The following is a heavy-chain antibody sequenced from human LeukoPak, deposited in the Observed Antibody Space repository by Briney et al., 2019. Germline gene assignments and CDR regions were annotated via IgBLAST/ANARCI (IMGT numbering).Heavy chain of an antibody. CDR1: GGSISSYY. D-gene: IGHD6-13*01. Sequence: SETLSLTCTVSGGSISSYYWSWIRQPPGKGLEWIGYIYYSGSTNYNPSLKSRVTISVDTSKNQFSLKLSSVTAADTAVYYCARVNSSSWQPTNWFDPWGQGTLVTVSS. CDR3: ARVNSSSWQPTNWFDP. CDR2: IYYSGST. J-gene: IGHJ5*02. V-gene: IGHV4-59*01.